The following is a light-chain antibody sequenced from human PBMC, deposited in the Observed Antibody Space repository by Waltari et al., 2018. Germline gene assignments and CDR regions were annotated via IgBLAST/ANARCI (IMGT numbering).Light chain of an antibody. CDR2: DVT. CDR1: SSDVGGYDY. J-gene: IGLJ2*01. V-gene: IGLV2-11*01. CDR3: CSYAGSYTHVV. Sequence: QSALTQPRSVSGSPGQSVTIPCPGTSSDVGGYDYVSGYQHPPVKAPKLMICDVTTRPSGVPDRFSGSKSGNTASLTISGLQAEDEADYYCCSYAGSYTHVVFGGGTKLTVL.